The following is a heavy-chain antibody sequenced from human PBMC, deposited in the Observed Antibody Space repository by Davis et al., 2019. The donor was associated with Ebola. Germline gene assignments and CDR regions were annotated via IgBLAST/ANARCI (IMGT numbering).Heavy chain of an antibody. CDR1: GFTFSSYS. Sequence: GESLKISCAASGFTFSSYSMNWVRQAPGKGLEWVSSISSSSSYIYYADSVKGRFTISRDNAKNSLYLQMNSLRAEDTAVYYCARVFTIFGVVIGSIAFDIWGQGTMVTVSS. CDR3: ARVFTIFGVVIGSIAFDI. V-gene: IGHV3-21*01. CDR2: ISSSSSYI. D-gene: IGHD3-3*01. J-gene: IGHJ3*02.